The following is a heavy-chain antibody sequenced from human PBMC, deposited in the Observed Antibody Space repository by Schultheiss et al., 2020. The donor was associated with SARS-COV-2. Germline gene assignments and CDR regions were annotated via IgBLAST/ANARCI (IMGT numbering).Heavy chain of an antibody. CDR3: ARSRAYYYDSSGYYSLDAFDI. CDR1: GYTFTSYG. Sequence: ASVKVSCKASGYTFTSYGISWVRQAPGQGLEWMGWINPNSGGTNYAQKFQGRVTMTRDTSISTAYMELSRLRSDDTAVYYCARSRAYYYDSSGYYSLDAFDIWGQGTMVTVSS. D-gene: IGHD3-22*01. J-gene: IGHJ3*02. V-gene: IGHV1-2*02. CDR2: INPNSGGT.